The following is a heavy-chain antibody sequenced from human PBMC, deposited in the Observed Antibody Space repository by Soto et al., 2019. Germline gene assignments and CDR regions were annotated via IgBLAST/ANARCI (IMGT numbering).Heavy chain of an antibody. Sequence: EVHLVESGGGLVQPGGSLRLSCAASGFTFSGYWMGWVRQAPGKGLEWVASIMKDGGVKKYVDSVKGRFTISRDNAKNSLFLQMNSLSVEDTAVYYCARDSDFYKADYWGQGTLVPVSS. CDR3: ARDSDFYKADY. CDR2: IMKDGGVK. J-gene: IGHJ4*02. CDR1: GFTFSGYW. V-gene: IGHV3-7*01. D-gene: IGHD2-21*02.